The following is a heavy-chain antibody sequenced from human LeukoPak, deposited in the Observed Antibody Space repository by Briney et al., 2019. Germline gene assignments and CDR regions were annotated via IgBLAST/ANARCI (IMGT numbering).Heavy chain of an antibody. J-gene: IGHJ4*02. V-gene: IGHV3-23*01. Sequence: GGSLRLSCAASGFTFSSYAVSWVRQAPGKGLEWVSGISDSGGSTYYADSVKGRCTISRDNSKNTVSLQMNNLRAEDTAVYFCARHDSFIPYWGQGTLVTVTS. CDR2: ISDSGGST. CDR1: GFTFSSYA. CDR3: ARHDSFIPY. D-gene: IGHD3-16*02.